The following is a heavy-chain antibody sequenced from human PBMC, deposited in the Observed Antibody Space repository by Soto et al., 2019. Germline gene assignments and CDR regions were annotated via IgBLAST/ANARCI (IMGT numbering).Heavy chain of an antibody. CDR3: ARASAAARPRRPREFAY. CDR1: GYTFTSYG. D-gene: IGHD6-6*01. CDR2: ISAYNGNT. J-gene: IGHJ4*02. V-gene: IGHV1-18*04. Sequence: QVQLVQSGAEVKKPGASVKVSCKASGYTFTSYGISWVRQAPGQGLEWMGWISAYNGNTNYAQKLQGRVTMTTDTSTTTAYMERRSLRSDDTAVYYCARASAAARPRRPREFAYWGQGTLVTVPS.